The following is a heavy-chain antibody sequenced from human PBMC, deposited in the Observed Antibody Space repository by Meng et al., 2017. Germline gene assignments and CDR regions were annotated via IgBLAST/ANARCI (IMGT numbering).Heavy chain of an antibody. CDR2: ISSSGSTI. J-gene: IGHJ6*02. D-gene: IGHD4-17*01. CDR3: ARALLYGDYGSYYYYYYGMDV. Sequence: GESLKISCAASGFTFSSYEMNWVRQAPGKGLEWVSYISSSGSTIYYADSVKGRFTISRDNAKNSLYLQMNSLSAEDTAVYYCARALLYGDYGSYYYYYYGMDVWGQGTTVTVSS. V-gene: IGHV3-48*03. CDR1: GFTFSSYE.